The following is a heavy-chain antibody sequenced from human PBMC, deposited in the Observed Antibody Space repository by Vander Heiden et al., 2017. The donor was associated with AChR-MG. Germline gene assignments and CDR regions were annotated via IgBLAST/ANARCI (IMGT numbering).Heavy chain of an antibody. Sequence: EVQLVQSGTEVKKSGESLKISCKASGYNFPRYWIGWVRQMPGKGLELMGIIFPDDSDTRYSPSFQGQVTISADKSINTVYLQWSSLKASDTAVYYCARTYYLESGGDFWGQGTLVTVSS. V-gene: IGHV5-51*01. CDR2: IFPDDSDT. CDR1: GYNFPRYW. D-gene: IGHD3-16*01. CDR3: ARTYYLESGGDF. J-gene: IGHJ4*02.